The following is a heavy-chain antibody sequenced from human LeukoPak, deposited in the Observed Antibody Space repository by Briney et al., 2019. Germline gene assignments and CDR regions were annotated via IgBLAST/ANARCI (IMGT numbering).Heavy chain of an antibody. D-gene: IGHD5-24*01. CDR1: GYTFTGYY. V-gene: IGHV1-2*06. Sequence: ASVKVSCKASGYTFTGYYMHWVRQAPGQGLEWMGRINPNSGGTNYAQKFQGRVTMTRDTSISTAYMELRSLRSDDTAVYYCARGRDGYNSPDYWGQGTLVTVSS. CDR2: INPNSGGT. J-gene: IGHJ4*02. CDR3: ARGRDGYNSPDY.